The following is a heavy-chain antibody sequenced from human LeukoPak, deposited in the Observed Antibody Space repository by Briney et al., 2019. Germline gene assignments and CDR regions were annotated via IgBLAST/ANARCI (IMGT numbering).Heavy chain of an antibody. V-gene: IGHV1-2*02. D-gene: IGHD6-13*01. J-gene: IGHJ6*03. CDR1: GYTFTGYY. Sequence: ASVKVSCKASGYTFTGYYMHWVRQAPGQGLEWMGWINPNSGGTNYAQKFQGRVTMTRDTSISTAYMELSRLRSDDTAVYYCARLAAAGTWGEVYYYMDVWGKGTTVTVSS. CDR2: INPNSGGT. CDR3: ARLAAAGTWGEVYYYMDV.